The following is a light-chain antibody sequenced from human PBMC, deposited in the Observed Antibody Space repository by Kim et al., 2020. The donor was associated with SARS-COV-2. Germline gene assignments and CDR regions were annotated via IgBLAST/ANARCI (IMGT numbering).Light chain of an antibody. Sequence: ELTQPPSTSATPGQRVTISCSGSSSNIGSNIVNWYQQLPGMAPKLLIYRYNQRPSGVPARFSGSKSGTSASLAISGLQAQDEADYYCAAWDDSLKGVVFGGGTQLTVL. CDR1: SSNIGSNI. V-gene: IGLV1-44*01. CDR3: AAWDDSLKGVV. CDR2: RYN. J-gene: IGLJ2*01.